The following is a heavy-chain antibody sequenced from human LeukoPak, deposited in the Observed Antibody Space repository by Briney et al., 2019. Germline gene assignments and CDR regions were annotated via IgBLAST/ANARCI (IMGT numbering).Heavy chain of an antibody. CDR1: GFTFSSYG. CDR3: AKEVIVGVSFDY. Sequence: GGSLRLSCAASGFTFSSYGMHWVRQAPGKGLEWVAVIWYDGSNKYYADSVNGRFTISRDNSKKTLYMQMNSLRAEDTAVYYCAKEVIVGVSFDYWGQGTLVTVSS. V-gene: IGHV3-33*06. CDR2: IWYDGSNK. J-gene: IGHJ4*02. D-gene: IGHD1-26*01.